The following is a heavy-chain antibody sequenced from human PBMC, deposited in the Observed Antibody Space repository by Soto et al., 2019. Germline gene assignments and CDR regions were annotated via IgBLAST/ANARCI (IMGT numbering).Heavy chain of an antibody. CDR1: GGSFSTYT. CDR3: ARGLECRGYCLDKPTWFGP. D-gene: IGHD2-15*01. CDR2: IIPIFGTP. Sequence: SVKVSCKASGGSFSTYTFSWVRQAPGQGLEWMGRIIPIFGTPYYAQKFQGRVTITADKSTSTVYMELSSLGSDDTAVYFCARGLECRGYCLDKPTWFGPWGQGTLVTVS. J-gene: IGHJ5*02. V-gene: IGHV1-69*06.